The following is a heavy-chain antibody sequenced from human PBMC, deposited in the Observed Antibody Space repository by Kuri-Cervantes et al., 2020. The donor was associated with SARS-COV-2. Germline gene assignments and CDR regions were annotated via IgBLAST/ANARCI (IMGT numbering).Heavy chain of an antibody. D-gene: IGHD2-2*01. V-gene: IGHV4-38-2*02. Sequence: SETLSLTCTVPGYSISSGYYWGWIRQPPGKGLERIGSIYHSGSTYYNPSLKSRVTISVDTSKNQFSLKLSSVTAADTAVYYCARELGVPAATYFDYWGQGTLVTVSS. CDR3: ARELGVPAATYFDY. CDR1: GYSISSGYY. CDR2: IYHSGST. J-gene: IGHJ4*02.